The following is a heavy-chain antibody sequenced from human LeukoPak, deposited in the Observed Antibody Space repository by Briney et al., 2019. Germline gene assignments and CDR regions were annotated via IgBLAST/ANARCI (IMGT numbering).Heavy chain of an antibody. CDR2: IYYSGST. CDR1: GGSISSYY. Sequence: PSETLSLTCTVSGGSISSYYWSWIRQPPGKGLEWIGYIYYSGSTNYNPSLKSRVTISVDTSKNQFSLKLSSVTAADTAVYYCARASFYDTGGYYSDYWGQGTLVTVSS. J-gene: IGHJ4*02. V-gene: IGHV4-59*08. CDR3: ARASFYDTGGYYSDY. D-gene: IGHD3-22*01.